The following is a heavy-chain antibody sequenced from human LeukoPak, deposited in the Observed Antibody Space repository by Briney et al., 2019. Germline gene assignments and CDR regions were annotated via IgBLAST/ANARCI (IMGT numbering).Heavy chain of an antibody. D-gene: IGHD1-26*01. CDR3: ARGTGSLDY. V-gene: IGHV6-1*01. Sequence: PSQTLSLTCAISGDGVSSKSASWNWIRQSPSRGLEWLGRTYSRSKWFNDYAVSVKSRITINPDTSQNQFSLHLASVTPDDTAVYYCARGTGSLDYWGQGTLVTVSS. CDR2: TYSRSKWFN. CDR1: GDGVSSKSAS. J-gene: IGHJ4*02.